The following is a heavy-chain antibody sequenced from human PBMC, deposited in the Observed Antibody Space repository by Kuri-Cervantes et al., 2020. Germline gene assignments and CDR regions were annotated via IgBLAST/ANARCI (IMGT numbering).Heavy chain of an antibody. CDR1: EFNISSYA. D-gene: IGHD6-19*01. V-gene: IGHV3-30-3*01. CDR3: ARGHSSGWYQYYYYYYGMDV. CDR2: ISYDGSNK. J-gene: IGHJ6*02. Sequence: GESLMISCAASEFNISSYAMHWVRQAPGKGLEWVAVISYDGSNKYYADSVKGRFTISRDNSKNTLYLQMNSLRAEDTAVYYCARGHSSGWYQYYYYYYGMDVWGQGATVTVSS.